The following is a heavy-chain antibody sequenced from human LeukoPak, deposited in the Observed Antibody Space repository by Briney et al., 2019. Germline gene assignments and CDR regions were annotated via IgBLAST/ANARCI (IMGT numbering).Heavy chain of an antibody. CDR1: GASISTYC. J-gene: IGHJ4*02. V-gene: IGHV4-59*01. D-gene: IGHD3-10*01. CDR3: ATGGSASYHDN. CDR2: FYYSGNT. Sequence: SETLSLTCTVSGASISTYCWSWIRQPPGKGLELIGCFYYSGNTNYNPSLRDRVTISVDTSKNQISLKLTSMTAADTAVYYCATGGSASYHDNWGQGTLVTVSS.